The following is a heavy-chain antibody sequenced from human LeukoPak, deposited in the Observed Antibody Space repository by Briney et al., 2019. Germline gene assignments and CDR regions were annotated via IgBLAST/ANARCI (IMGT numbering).Heavy chain of an antibody. J-gene: IGHJ3*02. D-gene: IGHD6-13*01. CDR2: IYYSGST. CDR1: GGSISSSSYY. CDR3: ARDRLLVQGAFDI. V-gene: IGHV4-39*02. Sequence: SETLSLTCTVSGGSISSSSYYWGWIRQPPGKGLEWIGSIYYSGSTYSNPSLQSRVTISVDTSKNQFSLKLNSVTAADTAVYYCARDRLLVQGAFDIWGQGTMVTVSS.